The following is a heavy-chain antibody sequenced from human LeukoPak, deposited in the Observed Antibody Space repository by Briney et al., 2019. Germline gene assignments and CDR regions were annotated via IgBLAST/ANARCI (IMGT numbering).Heavy chain of an antibody. CDR2: ISGSGGST. D-gene: IGHD2-15*01. CDR3: AKDQNVVVVAAKGYFDY. V-gene: IGHV3-23*01. Sequence: GGSLRLSCAASGFTFSSYAMSWVRQAPGKGLEWVSAISGSGGSTYYADSVKGRFTISRDNSKNTLYLQVNSLRAEDTAVYYCAKDQNVVVVAAKGYFDYWGQGTLVTVSS. J-gene: IGHJ4*02. CDR1: GFTFSSYA.